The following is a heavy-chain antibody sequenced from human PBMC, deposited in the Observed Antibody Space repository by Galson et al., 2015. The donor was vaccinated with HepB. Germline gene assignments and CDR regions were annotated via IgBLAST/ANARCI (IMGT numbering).Heavy chain of an antibody. CDR2: ISVHNGKT. CDR3: ARTSMVRGIPLQY. Sequence: SVKVSCKASNYTFTGYGIGWVRQAPGHGLEWLGWISVHNGKTHYAQKFHDRVTLTTDTSATTAYMELRSLRSDDTAIYHCARTSMVRGIPLQYWGQGTPVTVSS. D-gene: IGHD3-10*01. CDR1: NYTFTGYG. J-gene: IGHJ4*02. V-gene: IGHV1-18*01.